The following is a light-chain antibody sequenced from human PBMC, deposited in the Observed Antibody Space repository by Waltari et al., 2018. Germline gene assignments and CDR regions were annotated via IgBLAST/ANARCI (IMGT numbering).Light chain of an antibody. CDR1: QSISNY. J-gene: IGKJ5*01. CDR3: QQSYSTPVT. CDR2: AAS. Sequence: DFPITQSPSSLSASVGDTATCTCRASQSISNYLNWYQQKPGKAPKLLIYAASSLQSGVPSRFSGSGAGTEFTLTISSLQPEDFATYYCQQSYSTPVTFGQGTRLEIK. V-gene: IGKV1-39*01.